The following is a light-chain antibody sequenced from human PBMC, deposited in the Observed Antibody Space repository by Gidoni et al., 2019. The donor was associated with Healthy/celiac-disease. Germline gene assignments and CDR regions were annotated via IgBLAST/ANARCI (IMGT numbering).Light chain of an antibody. CDR1: QSVLYSSNNKNY. Sequence: LVMTQSPYSLALSLGERATINCKSSQSVLYSSNNKNYLAWYQQKTGQPPKLLLYWASTREAGVPDRFSGSGSGTDFTLTISSLQAEDVAVYYCQQYYSTPWTFGQGTKVEIK. CDR2: WAS. CDR3: QQYYSTPWT. J-gene: IGKJ1*01. V-gene: IGKV4-1*01.